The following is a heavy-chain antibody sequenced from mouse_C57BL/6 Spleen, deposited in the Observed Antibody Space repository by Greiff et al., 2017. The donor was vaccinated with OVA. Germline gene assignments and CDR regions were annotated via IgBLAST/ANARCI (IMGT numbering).Heavy chain of an antibody. V-gene: IGHV5-17*01. CDR2: ISSGSSTI. Sequence: EVMLVESGGGLVKPGGSLKLSCAASGFTFSDYGMHWVRQAPETGLEWVAYISSGSSTIYYADTVKGRFTISRDNAKNTLFLQMTSLRSEDTAMYYCARSQYYFDYWGQGTTLTVSS. CDR3: ARSQYYFDY. CDR1: GFTFSDYG. J-gene: IGHJ2*01.